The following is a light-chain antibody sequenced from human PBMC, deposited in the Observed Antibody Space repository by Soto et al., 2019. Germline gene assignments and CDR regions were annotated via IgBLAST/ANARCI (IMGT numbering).Light chain of an antibody. CDR3: QHYGISPFT. J-gene: IGKJ3*01. Sequence: EIVLTQSPGTLSLSPGERATLSCRASQTVTSSYLAWYQQKPGQAPRLLIYGASSRATGIPDRFSGSGSGTDFTLTISRLEPEDFAVYYCQHYGISPFTVGPGTKVEFK. CDR1: QTVTSSY. V-gene: IGKV3-20*01. CDR2: GAS.